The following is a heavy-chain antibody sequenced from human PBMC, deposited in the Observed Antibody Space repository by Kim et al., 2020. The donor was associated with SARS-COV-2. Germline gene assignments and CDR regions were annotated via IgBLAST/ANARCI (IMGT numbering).Heavy chain of an antibody. D-gene: IGHD5-18*01. V-gene: IGHV5-51*01. CDR3: ARQLGGGYSSTIDY. J-gene: IGHJ4*02. Sequence: SPDYQGQVTISADKSISTAYLQWSSLKASDTAMYYCARQLGGGYSSTIDYWGQGTLVTVSS.